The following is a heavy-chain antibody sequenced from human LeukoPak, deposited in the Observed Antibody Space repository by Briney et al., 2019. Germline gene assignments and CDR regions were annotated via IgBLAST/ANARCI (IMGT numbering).Heavy chain of an antibody. CDR2: ITNNGTTI. CDR1: GFTFSSYA. CDR3: ARDQWLAYYYHGMDV. V-gene: IGHV3-48*03. J-gene: IGHJ6*02. D-gene: IGHD6-19*01. Sequence: PGGSLRLSCAASGFTFSSYAMNWVRQAPGKGLEWVSYITNNGTTIYYADSVKGRFTISRDNAENSLYVQMNSLRAEDTAIYYCARDQWLAYYYHGMDVWGQGTTVTVSS.